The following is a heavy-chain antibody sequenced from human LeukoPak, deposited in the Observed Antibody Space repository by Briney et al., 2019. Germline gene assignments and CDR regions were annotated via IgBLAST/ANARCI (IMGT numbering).Heavy chain of an antibody. Sequence: PSETLSLTCTFSGDSISSYYWNWIRQAAGKGLEWIGRINTSGSTDYNPSLKSRVTMSVDTSKNQFSLKLSSVTAADTAFYYCARSKSGAFDIWGQGTMVTVSS. V-gene: IGHV4-4*07. J-gene: IGHJ3*02. CDR2: INTSGST. CDR1: GDSISSYY. CDR3: ARSKSGAFDI.